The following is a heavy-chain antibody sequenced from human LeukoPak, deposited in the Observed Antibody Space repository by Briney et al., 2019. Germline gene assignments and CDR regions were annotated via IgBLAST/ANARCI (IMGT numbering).Heavy chain of an antibody. CDR3: ARALGVGFGQNAYYFDH. CDR2: LNPNIGGT. V-gene: IGHV1-2*06. Sequence: SVKVSCKVSGYTLTDYYIHWVRQAPGQGLEWMGRLNPNIGGTNYALKFQGRVTMTRDTSTDTAYMHLSSLRSTDTAVYFCARALGVGFGQNAYYFDHWGQGTLVTVSS. J-gene: IGHJ4*02. CDR1: GYTLTDYY. D-gene: IGHD1-26*01.